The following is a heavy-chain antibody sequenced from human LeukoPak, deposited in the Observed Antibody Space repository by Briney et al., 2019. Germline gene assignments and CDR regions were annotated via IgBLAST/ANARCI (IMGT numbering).Heavy chain of an antibody. CDR3: ARDLHYSSGWYVYYYYGMDV. Sequence: PGGSLRLSCAASGFTFSSYGMHWVRQAPGKGLEWVAVIWYDGSNKYYADSVKGRFTISRDNSKNTLYLQMNSLRAEDTAVYYCARDLHYSSGWYVYYYYGMDVWGQGTTVTVSS. D-gene: IGHD6-19*01. CDR1: GFTFSSYG. V-gene: IGHV3-33*01. J-gene: IGHJ6*02. CDR2: IWYDGSNK.